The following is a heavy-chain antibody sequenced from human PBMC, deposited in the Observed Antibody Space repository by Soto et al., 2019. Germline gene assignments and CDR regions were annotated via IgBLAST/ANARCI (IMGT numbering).Heavy chain of an antibody. CDR3: ARTYYGMDV. CDR2: INHSGST. J-gene: IGHJ6*02. Sequence: ESLSLTCARYGGCLSGYYWSWIRQPPGKGLEWIGEINHSGSTNYNPSLKSRVTISVDTSKNQFSLKLSSVTAADKAVYYCARTYYGMDVWGQGTTVTVSS. V-gene: IGHV4-34*01. CDR1: GGCLSGYY.